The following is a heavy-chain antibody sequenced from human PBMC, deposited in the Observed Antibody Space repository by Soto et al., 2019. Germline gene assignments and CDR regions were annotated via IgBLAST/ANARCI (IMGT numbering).Heavy chain of an antibody. CDR3: AREGGIVGATAADY. D-gene: IGHD1-26*01. Sequence: QVQLQESGPGLVKPSQTLSLTCTVSGGSKNSGGYYWRWIRQHPGKGLEWIGYIYYSGSTYYNPSLKSQVTISVDTSKNQFSLKLSSVTAADTAVYYCAREGGIVGATAADYWGQGTLVTVSS. J-gene: IGHJ4*02. CDR2: IYYSGST. V-gene: IGHV4-31*01. CDR1: GGSKNSGGYY.